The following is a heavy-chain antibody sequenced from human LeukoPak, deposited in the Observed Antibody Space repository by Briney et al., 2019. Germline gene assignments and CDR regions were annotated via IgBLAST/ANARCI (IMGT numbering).Heavy chain of an antibody. CDR2: INSDGSST. V-gene: IGHV3-74*01. D-gene: IGHD5-12*01. J-gene: IGHJ6*03. CDR1: GFTFSSYW. CDR3: ARDEIYETNYYYYYMDV. Sequence: GGSLRLSCAASGFTFSSYWMHWVRQAPGRGLVWVSRINSDGSSTSYADSVKGRFTISRDNAKNTLYLQMNSLRAEDTAVYYCARDEIYETNYYYYYMDVWGKGTTVTISS.